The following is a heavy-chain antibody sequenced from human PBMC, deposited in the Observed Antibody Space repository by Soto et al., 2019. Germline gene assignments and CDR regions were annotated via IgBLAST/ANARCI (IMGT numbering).Heavy chain of an antibody. V-gene: IGHV4-39*01. CDR3: ARPSGSYLYYFDY. Sequence: SETLSLTCTVSGGSISSSSYYWGWIRQPPGKGLEWIGSIYYSGSTYYNPSLKSRVAISVDTSKNQFSLKLSSVTAADTAVYYCARPSGSYLYYFDYWGQGTLVTVSS. J-gene: IGHJ4*02. CDR1: GGSISSSSYY. D-gene: IGHD1-26*01. CDR2: IYYSGST.